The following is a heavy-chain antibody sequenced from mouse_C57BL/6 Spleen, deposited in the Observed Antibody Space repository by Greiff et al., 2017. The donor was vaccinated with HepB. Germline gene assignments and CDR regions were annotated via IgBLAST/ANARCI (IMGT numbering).Heavy chain of an antibody. V-gene: IGHV1-59*01. CDR2: IDPSDSYT. J-gene: IGHJ2*01. CDR3: ASPHYGSSYYFDY. CDR1: GYTFTSYW. Sequence: VQLQQPGAELVRPGTSVKLSCKASGYTFTSYWMHWVKQRPGQGLEWIGVIDPSDSYTNYNQKFKGKATLTVDTSSSTAYMQLSSLTSEDSAVYYCASPHYGSSYYFDYGGQGTTLTVSS. D-gene: IGHD1-1*01.